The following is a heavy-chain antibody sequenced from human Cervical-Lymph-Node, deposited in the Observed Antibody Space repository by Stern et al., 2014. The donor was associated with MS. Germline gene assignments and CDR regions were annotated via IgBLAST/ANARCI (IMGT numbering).Heavy chain of an antibody. CDR3: TTDRGADFDY. CDR2: IKTKTEGGTT. J-gene: IGHJ4*02. V-gene: IGHV3-15*01. Sequence: VQLGQSGGGLVKPGGSLRLSCVVSGIPLSNAWMSWVRQAPGKGLEWVGRIKTKTEGGTTDYAAPVKDRFIISRDDSKNTMYLQMNSLKTEDTAVYYCTTDRGADFDYWGQGTLVTVSS. D-gene: IGHD3-16*01. CDR1: GIPLSNAW.